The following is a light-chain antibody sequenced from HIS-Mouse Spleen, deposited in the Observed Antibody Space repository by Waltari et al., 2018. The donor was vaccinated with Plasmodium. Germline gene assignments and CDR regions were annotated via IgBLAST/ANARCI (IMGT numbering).Light chain of an antibody. Sequence: EIVMTQSSATLSVSPRVRATLSCRASQSVSSNLAWYQQKPGQVPRLLIYGASTRATGIPARFSGSGSGTEFTLTISSLQSEDFAVYYCQQYNNWSFTFGPGTKVDIK. J-gene: IGKJ3*01. CDR1: QSVSSN. CDR2: GAS. V-gene: IGKV3-15*01. CDR3: QQYNNWSFT.